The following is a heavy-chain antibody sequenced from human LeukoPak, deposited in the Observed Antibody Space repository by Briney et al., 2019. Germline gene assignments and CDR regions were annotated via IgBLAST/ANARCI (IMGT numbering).Heavy chain of an antibody. CDR3: ARTPNYRGYFDY. V-gene: IGHV3-7*01. J-gene: IGHJ4*02. CDR1: GFTFSSYW. Sequence: GGSLRLSCAASGFTFSSYWMSWVRQAPGKGLEWVANIKPDGSEKYYVDSVKGRFTISRDNAKKSMYLQMNSLRAEDTAVYYCARTPNYRGYFDYWGQGTLVTVSS. D-gene: IGHD3-10*01. CDR2: IKPDGSEK.